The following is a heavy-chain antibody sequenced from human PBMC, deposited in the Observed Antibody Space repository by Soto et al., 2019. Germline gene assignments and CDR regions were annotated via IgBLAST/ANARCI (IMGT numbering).Heavy chain of an antibody. J-gene: IGHJ6*02. CDR3: ARDQGYNENYYYGMDV. Sequence: GGSLRLSCAASGFTFSSYAMHWVRQAPGKGLEWVAVISYDGSNKYYADSVKGRFTISRDNSKNTLYLQMNSLRAEDTAVYYCARDQGYNENYYYGMDVWGQGTTVTVSS. CDR2: ISYDGSNK. CDR1: GFTFSSYA. V-gene: IGHV3-30-3*01. D-gene: IGHD5-18*01.